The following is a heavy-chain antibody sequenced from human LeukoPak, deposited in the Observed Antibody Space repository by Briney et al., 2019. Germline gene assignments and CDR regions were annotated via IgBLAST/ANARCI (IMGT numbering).Heavy chain of an antibody. CDR1: GYTFTGYY. J-gene: IGHJ4*02. CDR2: INPNSGGT. D-gene: IGHD6-19*01. Sequence: ASVKVSCKASGYTFTGYYMHWVRQAPGQGLEWMGRINPNSGGTNYAQKFQGRVTMTRDSSIGTAYMELSRLRSDDTAMYYCASFGTMYSSVGSDYWGQGTLVTVSS. V-gene: IGHV1-2*06. CDR3: ASFGTMYSSVGSDY.